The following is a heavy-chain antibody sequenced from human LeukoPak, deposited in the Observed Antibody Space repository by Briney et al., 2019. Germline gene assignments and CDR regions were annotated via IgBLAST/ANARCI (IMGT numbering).Heavy chain of an antibody. CDR1: GYSFSSYW. Sequence: GESLKISCKGSGYSFSSYWIGWVRQMPGKGLEWMGIIYPGDSDTRYSPSFQGQVNISADKSITIAYLQWSSLKASDTAMYYCARVVYDAFDIWGQGTMVTVSS. CDR3: ARVVYDAFDI. V-gene: IGHV5-51*01. D-gene: IGHD2-15*01. CDR2: IYPGDSDT. J-gene: IGHJ3*02.